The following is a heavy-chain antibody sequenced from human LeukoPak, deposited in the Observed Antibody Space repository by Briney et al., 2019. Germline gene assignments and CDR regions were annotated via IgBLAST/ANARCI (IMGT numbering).Heavy chain of an antibody. Sequence: GGSLRLSCAASGFTFSSYDMTWVRQAPGKGLEWVSYISSSGTSIQYADSVKGRFTLSRDNAQNSLNLQMNSLRVEDTAVYYCARGNSRDGYNFWGQGTLVTVSS. CDR3: ARGNSRDGYNF. CDR2: ISSSGTSI. V-gene: IGHV3-48*03. J-gene: IGHJ4*02. D-gene: IGHD5-24*01. CDR1: GFTFSSYD.